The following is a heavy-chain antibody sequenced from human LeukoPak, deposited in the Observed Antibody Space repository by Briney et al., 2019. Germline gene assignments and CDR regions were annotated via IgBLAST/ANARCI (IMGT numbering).Heavy chain of an antibody. J-gene: IGHJ3*02. V-gene: IGHV4-59*12. D-gene: IGHD5-18*01. CDR1: GGSISSYY. CDR2: IYYSGST. CDR3: ARGIQLWYDAFDI. Sequence: SETLSLTCTVSGGSISSYYWSWIRQPPGKGLEWIGYIYYSGSTNYNPSLKSRVTMSVDTSKNQFSLKLSSVTAADTAVYYCARGIQLWYDAFDIWGQGTMVTVSS.